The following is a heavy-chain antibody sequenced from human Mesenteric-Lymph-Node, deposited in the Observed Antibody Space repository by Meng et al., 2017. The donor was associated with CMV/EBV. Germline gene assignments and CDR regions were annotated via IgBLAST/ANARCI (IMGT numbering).Heavy chain of an antibody. D-gene: IGHD4/OR15-4a*01. J-gene: IGHJ6*02. CDR1: GYAFTSYG. V-gene: IGHV1-18*01. Sequence: ASVKVSCKASGYAFTSYGISWVRQAPGQGLEWMGWISAYNGNTNYAQKLQGRVTMTTDTSTSTAYMELRSLRSDDTAVYYCARDMAMVEGYGMDVWGQGTTVTVSS. CDR2: ISAYNGNT. CDR3: ARDMAMVEGYGMDV.